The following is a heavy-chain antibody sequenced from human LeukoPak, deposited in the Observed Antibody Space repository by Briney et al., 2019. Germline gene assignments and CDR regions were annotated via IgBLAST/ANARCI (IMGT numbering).Heavy chain of an antibody. CDR3: ARSGSSGGRVKY. CDR2: INPNSGGT. V-gene: IGHV1-2*02. J-gene: IGHJ4*02. CDR1: GYTFTGYY. D-gene: IGHD6-19*01. Sequence: ASVKVPCKASGYTFTGYYMHWVRQAPGQGLEWMGWINPNSGGTNYAQKFQGRVTMTRDTSISTAYMELSRLRSDDTAVYYCARSGSSGGRVKYWGQGTLVTVSS.